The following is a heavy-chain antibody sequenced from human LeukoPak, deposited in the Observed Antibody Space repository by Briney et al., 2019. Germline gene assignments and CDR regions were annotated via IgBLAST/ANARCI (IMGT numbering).Heavy chain of an antibody. V-gene: IGHV3-7*01. CDR3: ASDTLTGGDWDDAFDI. Sequence: PGGSLRLSCAASGFTFSSYWMSWVRQAPGKGLEWVANIKQDGSEKYYVDSVKGRFTISRDNAKNSLYLQMNSLRAEDTAVYYCASDTLTGGDWDDAFDIWGQGTMVTVSS. J-gene: IGHJ3*02. CDR2: IKQDGSEK. D-gene: IGHD3-9*01. CDR1: GFTFSSYW.